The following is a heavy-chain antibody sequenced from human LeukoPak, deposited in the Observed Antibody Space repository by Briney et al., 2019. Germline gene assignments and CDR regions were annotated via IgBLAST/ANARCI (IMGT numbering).Heavy chain of an antibody. J-gene: IGHJ4*02. Sequence: TGGSLRLSCAVSGFTFSSYSINWVRQAPGKGLEWVSSISSSSSYIYYADSVKGRFTISRDNAKNSLFLQMNSLRAEDTAVYYCARDPDSSFDYWGQGTLVTVSS. CDR2: ISSSSSYI. V-gene: IGHV3-21*01. CDR1: GFTFSSYS. D-gene: IGHD3-22*01. CDR3: ARDPDSSFDY.